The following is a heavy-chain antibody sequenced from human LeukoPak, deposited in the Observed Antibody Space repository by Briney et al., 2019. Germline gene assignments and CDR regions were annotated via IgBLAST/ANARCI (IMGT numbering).Heavy chain of an antibody. Sequence: GGSLRLSCAASGLTFSNYAMTWVRQAPGKGLEWVSSIIVSGSRTYYADSVKGRFTISRDNSKNTLYLQMNSLRAEDTALYYCSKDPSGDYIGAFDMWGPGTLVTVSS. CDR2: IIVSGSRT. CDR3: SKDPSGDYIGAFDM. D-gene: IGHD4-17*01. J-gene: IGHJ3*02. V-gene: IGHV3-23*01. CDR1: GLTFSNYA.